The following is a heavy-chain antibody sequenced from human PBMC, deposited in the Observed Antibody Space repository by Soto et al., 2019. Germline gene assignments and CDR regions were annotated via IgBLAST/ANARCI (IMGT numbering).Heavy chain of an antibody. J-gene: IGHJ4*02. CDR2: ISSSSSTI. Sequence: PGGSLRLSCAASGFTFSSYRMNWVRQAPGKGLEWVSHISSSSSTIYYADSVKGRFTISRDNAKNSLYLQMNSLRAEDTAVYYCASDSGYSYGPLDYWGQGTLVTVSS. D-gene: IGHD5-18*01. V-gene: IGHV3-48*01. CDR1: GFTFSSYR. CDR3: ASDSGYSYGPLDY.